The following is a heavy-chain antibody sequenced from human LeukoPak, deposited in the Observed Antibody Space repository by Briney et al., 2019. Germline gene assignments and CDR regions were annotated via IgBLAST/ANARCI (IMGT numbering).Heavy chain of an antibody. J-gene: IGHJ4*02. V-gene: IGHV5-51*01. D-gene: IGHD7-27*01. CDR2: IDPSDSDI. CDR3: ARQTAMGRSGDY. Sequence: GASLKISCKASGYRFTSYWIGWVRQLPGKGLEWMGIIDPSDSDIRYTPSFQGQVTISADKSLSTAYLQWNSLKASDTAIYYCARQTAMGRSGDYWGQGTLVTVSS. CDR1: GYRFTSYW.